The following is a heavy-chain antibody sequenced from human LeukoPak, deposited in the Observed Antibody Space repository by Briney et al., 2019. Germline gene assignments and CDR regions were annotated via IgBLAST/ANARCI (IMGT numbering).Heavy chain of an antibody. CDR2: VYYSGST. CDR3: ARRKVRGNSFDI. V-gene: IGHV4-39*01. CDR1: GGSISSSSCY. J-gene: IGHJ3*02. D-gene: IGHD3-10*01. Sequence: SETLSLTCTVSGGSISSSSCYWGWIRQPPGKGLDWIGNVYYSGSTYYNPSLKSRVTISVDTSKNQFSLKLSAVTAADTAVYYCARRKVRGNSFDIWGQGTMVTVSS.